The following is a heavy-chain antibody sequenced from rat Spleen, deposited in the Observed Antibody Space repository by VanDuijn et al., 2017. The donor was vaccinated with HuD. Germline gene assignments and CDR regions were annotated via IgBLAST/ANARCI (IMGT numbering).Heavy chain of an antibody. CDR2: INSAGTT. CDR1: GHSITSSYR. CDR3: ARSDGTHYYLPFAD. Sequence: EVQLQESGPGLVKPSQSLSLTCSVTGHSITSSYRWNWIRNFPGNKLEWMGYINSAGTTNYNPSLKSQISISRDTSKNQFFLQVDSVTTEDTATYYCARSDGTHYYLPFADWGQGTLVTVSS. D-gene: IGHD1-1*01. V-gene: IGHV3-3*01. J-gene: IGHJ3*01.